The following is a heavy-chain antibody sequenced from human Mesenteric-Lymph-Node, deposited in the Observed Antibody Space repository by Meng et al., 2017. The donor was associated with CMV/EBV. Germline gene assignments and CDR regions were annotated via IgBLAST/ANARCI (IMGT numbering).Heavy chain of an antibody. CDR1: GFSFDTYS. Sequence: SGFSFDTYSMVWGRQAPGKGLEWVSSIIISSTYIYYAASVKGRCTVSRDNAKNSLYLQMKGLRAEDTAVYYCARGLGSGTRRGVDYWGQGTLVTVSS. J-gene: IGHJ4*02. D-gene: IGHD1-26*01. CDR3: ARGLGSGTRRGVDY. V-gene: IGHV3-21*01. CDR2: IIISSTYI.